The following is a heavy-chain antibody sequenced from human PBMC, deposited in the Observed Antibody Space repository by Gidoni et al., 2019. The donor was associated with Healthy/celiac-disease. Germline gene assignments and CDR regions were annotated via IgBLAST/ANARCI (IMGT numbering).Heavy chain of an antibody. CDR1: GWSFSGYY. V-gene: IGHV4-34*01. Sequence: QVQLQQWGAGLLKPSETLSLTCAVYGWSFSGYYWGWIRQPPGKGLEWIGEINHSGSTNYNPSLKSRVTISVDTSKNQFSLKLSSVTAADTAVYYCARARGYSSGYYYGYWGQGTLVTVSS. CDR3: ARARGYSSGYYYGY. CDR2: INHSGST. D-gene: IGHD3-22*01. J-gene: IGHJ4*02.